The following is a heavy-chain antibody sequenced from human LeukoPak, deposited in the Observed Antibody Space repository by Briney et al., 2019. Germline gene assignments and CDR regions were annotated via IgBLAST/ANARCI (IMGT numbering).Heavy chain of an antibody. V-gene: IGHV5-51*01. CDR1: GYSFTSYW. Sequence: GASLKISCKGSGYSFTSYWIGWVRQLPGKGLEWMGIIYPGDSDTRYSPSFQGQVTISADKSISTAYLQWSSLKASDTAMYYCARSDYDFWSGSNWFDPWGQGTLVTVSS. CDR3: ARSDYDFWSGSNWFDP. J-gene: IGHJ5*02. D-gene: IGHD3-3*01. CDR2: IYPGDSDT.